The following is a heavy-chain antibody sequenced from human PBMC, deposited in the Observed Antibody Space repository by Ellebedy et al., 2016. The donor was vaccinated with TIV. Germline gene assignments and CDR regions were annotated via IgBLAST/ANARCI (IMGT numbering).Heavy chain of an antibody. CDR1: GGSISTYY. CDR3: ARGPWNGYWYFDL. D-gene: IGHD3-3*01. J-gene: IGHJ2*01. Sequence: MPSETLSLTCTVSGGSISTYYWSWIRQPPGQGLEWIGYIYYSGYTEYNPSLKSRVTMSVDTSKTQFSLKLSSVTAADTAVYYCARGPWNGYWYFDLWGRGTLVTVSS. CDR2: IYYSGYT. V-gene: IGHV4-59*12.